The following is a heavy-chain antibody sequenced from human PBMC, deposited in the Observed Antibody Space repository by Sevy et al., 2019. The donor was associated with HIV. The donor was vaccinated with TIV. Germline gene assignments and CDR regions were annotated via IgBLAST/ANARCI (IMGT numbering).Heavy chain of an antibody. Sequence: GESLKISCTASGFTFGDYCMSWVRQAPGKGLEWVAFLKSDVYGGTIDHAASVRGRFVISRDDSKTIAYLQMNDLKTEDTGVYYCTRDKAAQSIFDYWGQGALVTVSS. CDR1: GFTFGDYC. CDR2: LKSDVYGGTI. CDR3: TRDKAAQSIFDY. J-gene: IGHJ4*02. V-gene: IGHV3-49*04. D-gene: IGHD6-13*01.